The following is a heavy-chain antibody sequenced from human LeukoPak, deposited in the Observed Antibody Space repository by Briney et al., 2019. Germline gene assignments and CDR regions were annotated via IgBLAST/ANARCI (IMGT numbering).Heavy chain of an antibody. CDR3: SRASGEKLLHH. CDR2: IKEDASER. Sequence: PGGSLRLSCVGSGFTFDGYWMTWGWQAPGKGLEWVANIKEDASERYYVDSVKGRFTVSRDNAKKMVYLQMNSLRVNDTAVYYCSRASGEKLLHHWGQGTLVTVSS. J-gene: IGHJ1*01. CDR1: GFTFDGYW. V-gene: IGHV3-7*01. D-gene: IGHD4-17*01.